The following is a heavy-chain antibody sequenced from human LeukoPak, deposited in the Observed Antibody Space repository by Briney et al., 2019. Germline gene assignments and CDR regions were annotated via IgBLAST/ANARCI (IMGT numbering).Heavy chain of an antibody. J-gene: IGHJ4*02. CDR3: AREGCRTSGSTWVYLDH. CDR2: IWYDGTNK. D-gene: IGHD2-2*01. CDR1: GFTFSSHG. Sequence: GGSLRLSCAASGFTFSSHGIHCVRQAPGRGLEWVAVIWYDGTNKYYEDSVKGRFSISRDDSKNTVYLQMNSLRAEDTAVYYCAREGCRTSGSTWVYLDHWGQGTLVTVSS. V-gene: IGHV3-33*01.